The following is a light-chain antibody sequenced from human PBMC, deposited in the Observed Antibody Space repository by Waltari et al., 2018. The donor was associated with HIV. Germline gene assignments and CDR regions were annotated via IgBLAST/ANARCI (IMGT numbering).Light chain of an antibody. J-gene: IGLJ3*02. V-gene: IGLV1-40*01. CDR3: QSYDSSLSAWV. Sequence: QPVLTQPPSVSGAPGLGVTVSCTGSGSNIGAGYDVHWYQQLPGTAPKLLTYGNINRPSGVPDRFSASKSGTSASLAITGLQPEDEADYYCQSYDSSLSAWVFGGGTKLTVL. CDR1: GSNIGAGYD. CDR2: GNI.